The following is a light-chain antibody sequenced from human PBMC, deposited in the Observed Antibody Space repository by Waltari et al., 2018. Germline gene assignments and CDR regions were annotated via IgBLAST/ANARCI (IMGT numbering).Light chain of an antibody. V-gene: IGKV3-20*01. Sequence: EIVLTQSPGTLSLSPGERATLSCRASESVTKYVAWYQHKPGQAPRLLIYGASTRVIGIPDRISGSGSETDFTLTITRLEPEDFAMYYCQQYVSSPKTFGPGTKVEIK. J-gene: IGKJ1*01. CDR1: ESVTKY. CDR2: GAS. CDR3: QQYVSSPKT.